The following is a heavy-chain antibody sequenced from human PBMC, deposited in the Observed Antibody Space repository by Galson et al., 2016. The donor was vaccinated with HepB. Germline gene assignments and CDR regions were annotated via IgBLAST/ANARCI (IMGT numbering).Heavy chain of an antibody. Sequence: SLRLSCAASGFTFNTYGMHWVRQPTGKGLECVSAIGTAGDTYYPGSVKGRFTISRENAKNSLYLQMNSLRAGDTAVYYCARGGGFPSYYYYGMDVWGQGTTVTVSS. J-gene: IGHJ6*02. CDR3: ARGGGFPSYYYYGMDV. D-gene: IGHD3-16*01. V-gene: IGHV3-13*01. CDR1: GFTFNTYG. CDR2: IGTAGDT.